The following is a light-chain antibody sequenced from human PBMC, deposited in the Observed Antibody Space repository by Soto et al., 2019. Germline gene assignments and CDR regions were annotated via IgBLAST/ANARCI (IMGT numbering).Light chain of an antibody. CDR3: QPHNNWPVVT. J-gene: IGKJ4*01. Sequence: EMVLTQSPATLSGSPGERVTLSCRASCSISRNLAWYQQKPGQAPRLLIYGASTRATGIPDRFSGRGSGTEFTLTINGLQSEDFATYYCQPHNNWPVVTFGGGTRVEIK. CDR1: CSISRN. V-gene: IGKV3-15*01. CDR2: GAS.